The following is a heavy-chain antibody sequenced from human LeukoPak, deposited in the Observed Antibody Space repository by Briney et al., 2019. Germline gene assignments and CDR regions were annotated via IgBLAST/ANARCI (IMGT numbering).Heavy chain of an antibody. D-gene: IGHD3-10*01. V-gene: IGHV3-23*01. Sequence: GGSLRLSCAASGFTFSNYGMSWVRQAPGKGLEWVSAINSGGSTYYADSVKGRFTISRDNSKNTLYLQMNSLRAEDTAVYYCAKDRYYGSGRFYYYMDVWGKGTTVTISS. J-gene: IGHJ6*03. CDR2: INSGGST. CDR3: AKDRYYGSGRFYYYMDV. CDR1: GFTFSNYG.